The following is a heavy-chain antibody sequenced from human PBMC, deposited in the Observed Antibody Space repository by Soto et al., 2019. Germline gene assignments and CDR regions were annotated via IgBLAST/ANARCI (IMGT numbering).Heavy chain of an antibody. CDR3: ARHIAVSGTRGFDH. J-gene: IGHJ4*02. V-gene: IGHV4-4*02. CDR2: IFHTGSA. CDR1: GGSITSNW. Sequence: QVQLQESGPGLRKPSGTLSLTCAVSGGSITSNWWRWVRQPPGKGLESIAEIFHTGSANYNPSLMGRLTISMDKSRNHLSLNLNSVTAADTAVYYCARHIAVSGTRGFDHWGQGTLVTVSS. D-gene: IGHD2-21*01.